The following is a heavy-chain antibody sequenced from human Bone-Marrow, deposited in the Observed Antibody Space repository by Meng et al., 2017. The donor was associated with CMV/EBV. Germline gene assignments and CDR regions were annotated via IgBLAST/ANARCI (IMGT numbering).Heavy chain of an antibody. CDR1: GGSFSGYY. CDR3: ARNYDILTGLDHWFDP. J-gene: IGHJ5*02. CDR2: INHSGST. Sequence: SQTLSLTCAVYGGSFSGYYWSWIRQPPGKGLEWIGEINHSGSTNYNPSLKSRATISVDTSKNQFSLKLSSVTAADTAVYYCARNYDILTGLDHWFDPWGQGTLVTVSS. D-gene: IGHD3-9*01. V-gene: IGHV4-34*01.